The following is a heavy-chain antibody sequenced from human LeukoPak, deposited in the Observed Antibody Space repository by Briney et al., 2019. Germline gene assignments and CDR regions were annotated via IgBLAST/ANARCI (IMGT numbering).Heavy chain of an antibody. V-gene: IGHV4-34*01. J-gene: IGHJ5*02. CDR3: ARGGWFDP. CDR2: INHSGST. CDR1: GGSFSGYY. Sequence: SSETLSLTCAVYGGSFSGYYWSWIRQPPGKGLEWIGEINHSGSTNYNPSLKSRVTISVDTSKNQFSLELSSVTAADTAVYYCARGGWFDPWGQGTLVTVSS.